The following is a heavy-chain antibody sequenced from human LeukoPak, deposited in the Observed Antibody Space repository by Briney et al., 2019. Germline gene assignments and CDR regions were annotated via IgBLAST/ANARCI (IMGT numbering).Heavy chain of an antibody. CDR2: INPSVGGT. J-gene: IGHJ4*02. CDR3: ARHGSGRYYPAEGRVDY. Sequence: ASVKDSCKAFGYGFTSYYIHWVRQAPGQGREWMGIINPSVGGTNYARKFQGRVTMTRDTSTSTVYMELSSLRSEDTAVYYCARHGSGRYYPAEGRVDYWGQGTLVTVSS. CDR1: GYGFTSYY. D-gene: IGHD3-10*01. V-gene: IGHV1-46*03.